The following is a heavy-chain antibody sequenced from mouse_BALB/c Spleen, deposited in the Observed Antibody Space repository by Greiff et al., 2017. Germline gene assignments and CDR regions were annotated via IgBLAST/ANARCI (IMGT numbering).Heavy chain of an antibody. J-gene: IGHJ3*01. Sequence: VQLQQSGAELVRPGASVTLSCKASGYTFTDYEMHWVKQTPVHGLEWIGAIDPETGGTAYNQKFKGKATLTADKSSSTAYMELRSLTSEDSAVYYCTNMITTGFAYWGQGTLVTVSA. D-gene: IGHD2-4*01. V-gene: IGHV1-15*01. CDR1: GYTFTDYE. CDR2: IDPETGGT. CDR3: TNMITTGFAY.